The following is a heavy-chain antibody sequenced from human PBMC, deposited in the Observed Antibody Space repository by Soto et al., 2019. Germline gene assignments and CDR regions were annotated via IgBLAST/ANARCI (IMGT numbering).Heavy chain of an antibody. V-gene: IGHV3-15*01. CDR3: TTGLSNGYYNFDY. D-gene: IGHD3-22*01. CDR1: GFTFSNAW. Sequence: GGSLRLSYAASGFTFSNAWMSWVRQVPGKGLEWVGRIKGEADGGTTDYAAPVKGRITISRDHSKDTLYLHMNSLKTEDTAVYYCTTGLSNGYYNFDYWGQGT. J-gene: IGHJ4*02. CDR2: IKGEADGGTT.